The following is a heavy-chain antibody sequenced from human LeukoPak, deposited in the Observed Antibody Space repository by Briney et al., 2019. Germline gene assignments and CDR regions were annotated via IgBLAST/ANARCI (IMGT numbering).Heavy chain of an antibody. CDR3: AISVLRYFDWLLPQDAFDI. J-gene: IGHJ3*02. V-gene: IGHV4-34*01. CDR1: GGSFSGYY. CDR2: IYYSGST. Sequence: PSETLSLTCAVFGGSFSGYYWSWIRQPPGKGLEWIGSIYYSGSTYYNPSLKSRVTISVDTSKNQFSLKLSSVTAADTAVYYCAISVLRYFDWLLPQDAFDIWGQGTMVTVSS. D-gene: IGHD3-9*01.